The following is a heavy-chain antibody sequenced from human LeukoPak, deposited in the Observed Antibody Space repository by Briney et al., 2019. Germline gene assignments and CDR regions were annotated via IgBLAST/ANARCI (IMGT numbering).Heavy chain of an antibody. CDR3: ASALDYVWGSYRFPYFDY. V-gene: IGHV4-31*03. CDR1: GGSISSGGYY. Sequence: PSETLSLTCTVSGGSISSGGYYWNWIRQHPGKGLEWIGYIYYSGSTYYNPSLKSRVTISVDTSKNQFSLKLSSVTAADTAVYYCASALDYVWGSYRFPYFDYWGQGTLVTVSS. J-gene: IGHJ4*02. D-gene: IGHD3-16*02. CDR2: IYYSGST.